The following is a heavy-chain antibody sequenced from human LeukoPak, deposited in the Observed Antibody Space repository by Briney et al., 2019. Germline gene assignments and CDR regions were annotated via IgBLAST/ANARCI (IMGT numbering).Heavy chain of an antibody. V-gene: IGHV3-30*18. D-gene: IGHD5-12*01. Sequence: QPGRSLRLSCAASGFTFSSYGMHWVRQAPGKGLEWVAVISYDGSNKYYADSVKGRFTISRDNSKNTVYLQMNSLRTEDTALYYCAKNRWGSVATPDSWGQGTLVTVSS. CDR2: ISYDGSNK. J-gene: IGHJ4*02. CDR3: AKNRWGSVATPDS. CDR1: GFTFSSYG.